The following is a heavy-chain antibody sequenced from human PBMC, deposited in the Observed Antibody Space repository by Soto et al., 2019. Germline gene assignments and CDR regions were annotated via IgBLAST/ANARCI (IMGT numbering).Heavy chain of an antibody. D-gene: IGHD6-13*01. V-gene: IGHV3-23*01. Sequence: EVQLLESGGGLVQVGGSLRLSCAASGFTFTSYAMSWVRQAPGKGLEWVSGISSSDGSTYYADSVKGRFTISRDNSKNTVYLQMNSLRVEDTAVYYCVPGRQLVLDYWGQGTVVTVSS. CDR3: VPGRQLVLDY. CDR2: ISSSDGST. J-gene: IGHJ4*02. CDR1: GFTFTSYA.